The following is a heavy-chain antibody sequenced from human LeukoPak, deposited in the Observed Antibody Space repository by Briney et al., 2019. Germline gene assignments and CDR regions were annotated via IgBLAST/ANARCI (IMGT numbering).Heavy chain of an antibody. D-gene: IGHD2-15*01. Sequence: GGSLRLSCAASGFTFSSYAMHWVRQAPGKGLEYVPAIRTNGGSTCYANSVKGRFTISRDNSKNTLYLQMGSLRAEEMAVYYCARDRVSGAYCSGGSCYYYGMDAWGQGTTVTVSS. J-gene: IGHJ6*02. V-gene: IGHV3-64*01. CDR1: GFTFSSYA. CDR2: IRTNGGST. CDR3: ARDRVSGAYCSGGSCYYYGMDA.